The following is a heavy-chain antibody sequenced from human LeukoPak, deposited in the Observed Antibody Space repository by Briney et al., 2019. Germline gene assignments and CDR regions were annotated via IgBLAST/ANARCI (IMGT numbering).Heavy chain of an antibody. CDR1: GFTFSTYW. J-gene: IGHJ6*02. Sequence: GGSLRLSCVASGFTFSTYWMNWVRQAPGKGLEWVANVKQDGSEKYYVDSVKGRFTISRDNAKNSLYLQVNSLRAEDTAVYYCARGGAQWLAYYGSSGYTGEGMDVWGQGTTVTVSS. CDR2: VKQDGSEK. V-gene: IGHV3-7*01. D-gene: IGHD3-22*01. CDR3: ARGGAQWLAYYGSSGYTGEGMDV.